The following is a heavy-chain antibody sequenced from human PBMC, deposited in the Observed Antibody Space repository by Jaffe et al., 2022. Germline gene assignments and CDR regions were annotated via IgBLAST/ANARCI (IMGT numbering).Heavy chain of an antibody. V-gene: IGHV4-61*02. CDR2: IYTSGST. Sequence: QVQLQESGPGLVKPSQTLSLTCTVSGGSISSGSYYWSWIRQPAGKGLEWIGRIYTSGSTNYNPSLKSRVTISVDTSKNQFSLKLSSVTAADTAVYYCARTSSSWYSSDDNWFDPWGQGTLVTVSS. CDR1: GGSISSGSYY. J-gene: IGHJ5*02. CDR3: ARTSSSWYSSDDNWFDP. D-gene: IGHD6-13*01.